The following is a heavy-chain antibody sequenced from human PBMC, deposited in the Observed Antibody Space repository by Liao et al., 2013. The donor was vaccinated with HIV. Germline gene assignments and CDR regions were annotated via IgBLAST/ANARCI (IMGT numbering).Heavy chain of an antibody. J-gene: IGHJ5*01. CDR2: ISHSGRT. D-gene: IGHD6-13*01. V-gene: IGHV4-34*02. Sequence: QEQLQQWGAGLLKPSETLSLTCAVYGESFSRYFWTWIRQSPEKGLEWIGDISHSGRTNHIPSLKSRVTISIDTSKKQFSLKLSPNLVTKLTHAHRAQHLNSWG. CDR3: AQHLNS. CDR1: GESFSRYF.